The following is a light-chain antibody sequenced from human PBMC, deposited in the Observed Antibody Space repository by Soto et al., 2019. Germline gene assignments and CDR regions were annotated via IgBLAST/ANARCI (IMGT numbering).Light chain of an antibody. CDR3: QHYNSYSEA. Sequence: DIQMTQSPSSLSASVGDRVTITCRASQIISNYLNWYQQKPGKAPELLIYAASSLQSGVPSRFSGSGSGTDFTLTISSLQPDDFATYYCQHYNSYSEAFGQGTKVELK. CDR2: AAS. J-gene: IGKJ1*01. CDR1: QIISNY. V-gene: IGKV1-39*01.